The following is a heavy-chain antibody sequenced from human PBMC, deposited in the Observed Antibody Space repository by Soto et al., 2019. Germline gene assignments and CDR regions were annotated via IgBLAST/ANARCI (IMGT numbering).Heavy chain of an antibody. CDR3: ARAEYCSGGSCYWRYFDY. CDR1: GGSISSGGYY. Sequence: SETLSLTCTVSGGSISSGGYYWSWIRQHPGKGLEWIGYIYYSGSTYYNPSLKSRVTISVDTSKNQFSLKLSSVTAADTAVYYCARAEYCSGGSCYWRYFDYWGQGTLVTVSS. CDR2: IYYSGST. J-gene: IGHJ4*02. V-gene: IGHV4-31*03. D-gene: IGHD2-15*01.